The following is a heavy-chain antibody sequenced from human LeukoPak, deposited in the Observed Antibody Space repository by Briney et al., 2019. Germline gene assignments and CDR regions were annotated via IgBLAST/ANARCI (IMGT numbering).Heavy chain of an antibody. V-gene: IGHV3-7*01. D-gene: IGHD2-21*02. CDR1: GFDFSDFW. J-gene: IGHJ4*02. CDR2: IKQDGSER. CDR3: ARYKDVVVLTATRLDF. Sequence: SGGSLILSCAASGFDFSDFWMSWVRQAPGKGLEWVANIKQDGSERYYLDSVKGRFTISRDNAKNSLYLQMSSLRAEDTAVYYCARYKDVVVLTATRLDFWGQGTLVTVSS.